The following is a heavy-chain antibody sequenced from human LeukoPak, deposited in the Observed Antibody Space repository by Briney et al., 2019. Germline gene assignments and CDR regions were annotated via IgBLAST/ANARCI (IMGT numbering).Heavy chain of an antibody. CDR3: ARVERYYYDSSGYYNYFDY. V-gene: IGHV4-59*01. CDR1: GGSISSYY. Sequence: ASETLSLTCTVSGGSISSYYWSWIRQPPGKGLEWIGYIYYSGSTNYKSSLKSRVTISVDTSKNQFSLKLSSVTAADTAVYYCARVERYYYDSSGYYNYFDYWGQGTLVTVSS. D-gene: IGHD3-22*01. CDR2: IYYSGST. J-gene: IGHJ4*02.